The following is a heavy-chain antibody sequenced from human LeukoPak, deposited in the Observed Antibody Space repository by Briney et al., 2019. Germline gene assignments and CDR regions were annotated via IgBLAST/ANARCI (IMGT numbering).Heavy chain of an antibody. CDR2: IWYDGSNK. CDR1: GFTFSEYG. CDR3: VKDQDTSGSAEYFQQ. Sequence: GGSLRLSCATSGFTFSEYGMHWVRQAPGKGLEWVGVIWYDGSNKYYGDSVKGRFAISRDNSKNTLYLQMNSLRAEDTAGYYCVKDQDTSGSAEYFQQWGQGTLVTVS. J-gene: IGHJ1*01. V-gene: IGHV3-33*06. D-gene: IGHD3-22*01.